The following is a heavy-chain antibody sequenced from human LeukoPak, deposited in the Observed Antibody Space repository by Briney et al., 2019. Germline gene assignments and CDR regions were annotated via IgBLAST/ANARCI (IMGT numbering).Heavy chain of an antibody. J-gene: IGHJ4*02. CDR3: SREGCGATGCYTNDY. CDR2: IRTKATSYDA. D-gene: IGHD2-21*01. CDR1: GFTFSDSA. Sequence: GGSLRLSCAASGFTFSDSAMHWVRQASGKGLEWVGRIRTKATSYDAAYAASVKGRFTISRDDSKNTAYLQMNSLKTEDTAMYYCSREGCGATGCYTNDYWGQGTLVTVSS. V-gene: IGHV3-73*01.